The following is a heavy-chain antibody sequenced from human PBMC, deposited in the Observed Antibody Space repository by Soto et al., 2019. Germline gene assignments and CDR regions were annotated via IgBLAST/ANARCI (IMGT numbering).Heavy chain of an antibody. CDR3: ATVTPPRAYYYYYGMDV. J-gene: IGHJ6*02. CDR1: GDSISSNSAA. CDR2: TYYRSKWYN. Sequence: SQTLSLTCAISGDSISSNSAAWNWIRQSPSRGLEWLGRTYYRSKWYNDYAVSVKSRITINPDTSKNQFSLQLNSVTPEDTAVYYCATVTPPRAYYYYYGMDVWGQGTTVTVSS. V-gene: IGHV6-1*01. D-gene: IGHD2-21*02.